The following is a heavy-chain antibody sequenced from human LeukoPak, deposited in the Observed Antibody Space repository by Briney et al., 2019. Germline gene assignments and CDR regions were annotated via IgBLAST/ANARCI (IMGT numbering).Heavy chain of an antibody. V-gene: IGHV3-48*01. Sequence: GGSLRLSCAVSGFTFSSYSMNWVRRAPGKGLEWVSYIGSSVSTRYYADSVKGRFTISRDNGKHSLYLQMNSLRAEDTAVYYCAXEGSDFWSGYSKGYFDYWGQGTLVTVSS. D-gene: IGHD3-3*01. CDR3: AXEGSDFWSGYSKGYFDY. CDR2: IGSSVSTR. J-gene: IGHJ4*02. CDR1: GFTFSSYS.